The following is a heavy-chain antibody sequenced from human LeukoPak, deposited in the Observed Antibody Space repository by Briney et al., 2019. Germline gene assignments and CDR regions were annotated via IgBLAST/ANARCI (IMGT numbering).Heavy chain of an antibody. CDR1: GGSISSYY. Sequence: SETLSLTCTVSGGSISSYYWSWIRQPPGKGLEWIGYIYYSGSTNYNPSLKSRVTISVDTSKNQFSLKLSSVTAADTAMYYCARRVDYGSGSYYQIDYWGQGTLVTVSS. J-gene: IGHJ4*02. CDR2: IYYSGST. CDR3: ARRVDYGSGSYYQIDY. V-gene: IGHV4-59*08. D-gene: IGHD3-10*01.